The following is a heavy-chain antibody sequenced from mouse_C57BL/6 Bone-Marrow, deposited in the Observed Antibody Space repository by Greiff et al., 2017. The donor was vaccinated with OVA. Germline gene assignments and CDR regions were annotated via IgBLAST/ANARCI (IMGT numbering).Heavy chain of an antibody. CDR2: INPNNGGT. V-gene: IGHV1-18*01. J-gene: IGHJ3*01. CDR1: GYTFTDYN. CDR3: ARIRIEAGFAY. Sequence: EVQLQQSGPELVKPGASVKIPCKASGYTFTDYNMDWVKQSPGKSLEWIGDINPNNGGTIYNQKFKGKATLTVDKSSSTAYMELRSLTSEDTAVYYGARIRIEAGFAYWGQGTLVTVSA.